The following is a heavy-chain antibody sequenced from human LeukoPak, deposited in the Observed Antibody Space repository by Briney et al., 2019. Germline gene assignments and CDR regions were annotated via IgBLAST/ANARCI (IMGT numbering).Heavy chain of an antibody. Sequence: SETLSLTCTVSGGSISSYYWSWIRQPAGKGLEWIGRIHNSGSTNYNPSLKSRVTMSVDTSKNQFSLKLSSVTAADTAVHYCARGFRGPNFDYWGQGTLVTVSS. CDR3: ARGFRGPNFDY. D-gene: IGHD3-10*01. V-gene: IGHV4-4*07. CDR1: GGSISSYY. CDR2: IHNSGST. J-gene: IGHJ4*02.